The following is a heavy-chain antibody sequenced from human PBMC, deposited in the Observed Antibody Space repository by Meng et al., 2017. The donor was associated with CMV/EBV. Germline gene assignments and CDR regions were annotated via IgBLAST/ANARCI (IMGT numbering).Heavy chain of an antibody. V-gene: IGHV1-3*02. CDR1: GYTFTSYA. J-gene: IGHJ6*02. Sequence: ASVKVSCKASGYTFTSYAMHWVRQAPGQRLEWMGWSNAGNGNTKYSQEFQGRVTMTRDTSISTAYMELSRLRSDDTAVYYCAIEKGVAGKDYYYGMDVWGQGTTVTVSS. CDR2: SNAGNGNT. CDR3: AIEKGVAGKDYYYGMDV. D-gene: IGHD6-19*01.